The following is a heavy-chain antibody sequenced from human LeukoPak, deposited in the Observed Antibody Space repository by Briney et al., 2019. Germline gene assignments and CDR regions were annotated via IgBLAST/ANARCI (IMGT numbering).Heavy chain of an antibody. CDR1: GFTFSSYG. Sequence: GRSLRLSCAASGFTFSSYGMHWVRQAPGKGLEWVAVISYDGSNKYYADSVKGRFTISRDNSKNTLYLQMNSLRAEDTAVYYCAKDLAGYSGYEPYDYWGQGTLVTVSS. J-gene: IGHJ4*02. V-gene: IGHV3-30*18. CDR3: AKDLAGYSGYEPYDY. D-gene: IGHD5-12*01. CDR2: ISYDGSNK.